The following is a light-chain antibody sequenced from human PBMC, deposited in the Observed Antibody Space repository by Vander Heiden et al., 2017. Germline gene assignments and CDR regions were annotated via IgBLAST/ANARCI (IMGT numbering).Light chain of an antibody. V-gene: IGKV1-16*01. J-gene: IGKJ5*01. CDR2: AAS. CDR1: RDISTY. Sequence: DIQMTQSPSSLSPSVGDGVTITCRASRDISTYLAWFQQKPGKAPKSLIYAASNLQSGVPSRFSGSGSGTDFTLTISNVQPEDFATYYCQQYHSYPPTFGQGTRLDI. CDR3: QQYHSYPPT.